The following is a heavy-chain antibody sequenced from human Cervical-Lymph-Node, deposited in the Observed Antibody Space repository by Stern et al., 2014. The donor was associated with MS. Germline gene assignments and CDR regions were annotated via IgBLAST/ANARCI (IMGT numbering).Heavy chain of an antibody. CDR3: ARINVGPTFYSPFDY. D-gene: IGHD2/OR15-2a*01. CDR1: GFSLSNTQMG. Sequence: QVTLKESGPVLVKPTETLTLTCTVSGFSLSNTQMGVTWIRQPPGKALEWLVHLFSNDEKSYSTSLKSRLTISKDTSKSQVVLTLTNMDPVDTATYYCARINVGPTFYSPFDYWGQGALVTVSS. CDR2: LFSNDEK. J-gene: IGHJ4*02. V-gene: IGHV2-26*01.